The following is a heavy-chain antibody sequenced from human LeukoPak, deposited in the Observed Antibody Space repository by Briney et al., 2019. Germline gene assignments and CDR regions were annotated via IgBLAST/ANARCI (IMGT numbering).Heavy chain of an antibody. J-gene: IGHJ5*02. V-gene: IGHV1-69*06. Sequence: ASVKVSCKASGGTFTSYAISWVRQAPGQGLEWMGGIFTIFGTAHYAQKFQGRVTMTADKSTSTAYMELSRLRSDDTAVYYCAREALLLWFGELPKDIAGEYNWFDPWGQGTLVTVSS. CDR3: AREALLLWFGELPKDIAGEYNWFDP. D-gene: IGHD3-10*01. CDR2: IFTIFGTA. CDR1: GGTFTSYA.